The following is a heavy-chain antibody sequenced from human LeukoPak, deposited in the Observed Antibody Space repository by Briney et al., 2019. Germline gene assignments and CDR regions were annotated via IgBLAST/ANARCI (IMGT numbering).Heavy chain of an antibody. D-gene: IGHD3-10*01. Sequence: GRSLRLSCAASGFTFSSYGMHWVRQAPGKGLEWVAVISYDGSNKYYADSVKGRFTISRDNSKNTLYLQMNSLRAEDTAVYYCAKDSARSSPNFDYWGQGTLVTVSS. V-gene: IGHV3-30*18. J-gene: IGHJ4*02. CDR3: AKDSARSSPNFDY. CDR2: ISYDGSNK. CDR1: GFTFSSYG.